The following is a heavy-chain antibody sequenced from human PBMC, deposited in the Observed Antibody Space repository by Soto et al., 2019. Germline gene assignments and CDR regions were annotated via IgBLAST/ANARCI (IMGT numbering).Heavy chain of an antibody. CDR3: AKDFRPLYYYGMDV. Sequence: GGSLRLSCVVSGFTSSHYGMHWVRQAPGKGLEWVAVISNDGSNKYYADTVKGRFTISRGNSKNTLYLQMNSLRAEDTALYYCAKDFRPLYYYGMDVWGQGTTVTVSS. CDR1: GFTSSHYG. CDR2: ISNDGSNK. J-gene: IGHJ6*02. V-gene: IGHV3-30*18.